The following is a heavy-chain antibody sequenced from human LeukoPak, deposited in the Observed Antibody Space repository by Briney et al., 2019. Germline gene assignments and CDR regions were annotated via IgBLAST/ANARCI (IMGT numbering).Heavy chain of an antibody. CDR3: AKLPPVYYDFWSGYYFDR. CDR2: ISSSSSYI. D-gene: IGHD3-3*01. J-gene: IGHJ4*02. Sequence: GGSLRLSCAASGFTFSSYSMNWVRQAPGKGLEWVSSISSSSSYIYYADSVKGRLTISRDNAKNSLYLQMNSLRAEDTAVYYCAKLPPVYYDFWSGYYFDRWGQGTLVTVSS. V-gene: IGHV3-21*04. CDR1: GFTFSSYS.